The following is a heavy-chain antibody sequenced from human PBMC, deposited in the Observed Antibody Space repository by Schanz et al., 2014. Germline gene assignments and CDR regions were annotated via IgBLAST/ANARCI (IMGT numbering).Heavy chain of an antibody. D-gene: IGHD4-4*01. V-gene: IGHV1-2*02. CDR1: GYTFTGYY. J-gene: IGHJ5*02. Sequence: QLRLVQSGAEVKQPGASVKVSCKASGYTFTGYYIHWVRQAPGQGFEWMGWINPLSGATDYAPTFQGRVSMTRDTSISTSYMEVTRLVSSDTAVYYCARRGPNCSNNACYHGWFDPWGQGTLVTVSS. CDR3: ARRGPNCSNNACYHGWFDP. CDR2: INPLSGAT.